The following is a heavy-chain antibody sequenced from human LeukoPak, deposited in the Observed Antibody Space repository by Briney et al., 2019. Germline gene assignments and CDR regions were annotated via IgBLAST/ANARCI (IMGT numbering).Heavy chain of an antibody. CDR1: GYTFTGYY. CDR3: ARDRGYCSGNSCLLFDY. CDR2: INPNSGAT. Sequence: ASVKVSCKASGYTFTGYYMHWVRQAPGQGLEWMGWINPNSGATNYAQKFQGRVTMTRDTSITTAYMEVSGLTSDDTAVYYCARDRGYCSGNSCLLFDYWGQGTLVTVSS. J-gene: IGHJ4*02. V-gene: IGHV1-2*02. D-gene: IGHD2-15*01.